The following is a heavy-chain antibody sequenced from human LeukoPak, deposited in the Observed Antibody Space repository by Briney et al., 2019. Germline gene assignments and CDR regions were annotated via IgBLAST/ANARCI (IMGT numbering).Heavy chain of an antibody. V-gene: IGHV1-46*01. CDR1: GGTFSSYA. CDR2: INPSGGST. D-gene: IGHD1-26*01. Sequence: GASVKVSCKASGGTFSSYAISWVRQAPGQGLEWMGIINPSGGSTSYAQKFQGRVTMTRDMSTSTVYMELSSLRSEDTAVYYCASNIVGATTGSIDYWGQGTLVTVSS. J-gene: IGHJ4*02. CDR3: ASNIVGATTGSIDY.